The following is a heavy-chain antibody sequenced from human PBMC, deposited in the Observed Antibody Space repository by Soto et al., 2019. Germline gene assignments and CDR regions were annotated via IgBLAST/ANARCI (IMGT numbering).Heavy chain of an antibody. Sequence: SETLSLTCTVSGGSISSYYWSWIRQPPGKGLEWIGYINYSGSTNYNPSLKSRVTMSADTSKNQFSLRLSSVTAADTAVYYCARVAYSSGFNFCDYWGPGSLVTVSS. V-gene: IGHV4-59*01. CDR2: INYSGST. D-gene: IGHD6-19*01. CDR3: ARVAYSSGFNFCDY. CDR1: GGSISSYY. J-gene: IGHJ4*02.